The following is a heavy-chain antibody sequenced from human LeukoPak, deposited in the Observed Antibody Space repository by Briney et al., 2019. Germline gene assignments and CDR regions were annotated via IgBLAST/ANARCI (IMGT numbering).Heavy chain of an antibody. J-gene: IGHJ4*02. V-gene: IGHV1-18*01. D-gene: IGHD2-2*01. CDR2: ISAYNGNT. CDR3: ARDLRVRVAPAVPDYYFDY. CDR1: GYTFTSYG. Sequence: ASVKVSCKASGYTFTSYGISWVRQAPGQGLEWMGWISAYNGNTNYAQKLQGRVTMTTDTSTSTAYMELRSLRSDDTAVYYCARDLRVRVAPAVPDYYFDYWGQGTLVTVSS.